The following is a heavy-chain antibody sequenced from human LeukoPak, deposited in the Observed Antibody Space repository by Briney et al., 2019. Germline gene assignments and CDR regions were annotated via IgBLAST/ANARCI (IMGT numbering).Heavy chain of an antibody. V-gene: IGHV1-69*13. CDR2: IIPIFGTA. Sequence: ASVKVSCTASGGTFSSYAISWVRQAPGQGLEWMGGIIPIFGTANYAQKFQGRVTITADESTSTAYMELSSLRSEDTAVYYCARESNYDYVWGSYRRITNWFDPWGQGTLVTVSS. CDR1: GGTFSSYA. CDR3: ARESNYDYVWGSYRRITNWFDP. J-gene: IGHJ5*02. D-gene: IGHD3-16*02.